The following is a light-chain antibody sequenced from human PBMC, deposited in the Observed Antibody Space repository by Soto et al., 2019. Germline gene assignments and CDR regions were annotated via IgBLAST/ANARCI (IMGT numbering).Light chain of an antibody. CDR1: QDISNY. CDR3: QQSYSTPQT. V-gene: IGKV1-39*01. CDR2: AAS. J-gene: IGKJ1*01. Sequence: DIQMTQSPSSLSASVGDRVTITCQASQDISNYLNWYQQKPGKAPKLLIYAASSLQSGVPSRFSGSGSGTDFTLTISSLQPEDFATYYCQQSYSTPQTFGQATRW.